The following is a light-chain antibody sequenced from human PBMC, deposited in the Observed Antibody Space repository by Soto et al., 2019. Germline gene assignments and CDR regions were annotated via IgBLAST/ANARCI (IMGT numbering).Light chain of an antibody. CDR1: QSVSSY. V-gene: IGKV3-11*01. CDR3: QQRSNWPPIT. CDR2: DAS. Sequence: EIVLTQSPATLSLSPGERVTLSCRASQSVSSYLAWYQQKPGQAPRLLIYDASNRATGIPARFSGSGSGTDFTLTISSLEPEDSAVYYCQQRSNWPPITFGQGTRLEIK. J-gene: IGKJ5*01.